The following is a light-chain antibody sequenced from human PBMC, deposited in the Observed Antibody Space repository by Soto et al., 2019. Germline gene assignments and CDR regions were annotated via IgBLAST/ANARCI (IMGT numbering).Light chain of an antibody. V-gene: IGKV3-15*01. CDR2: GAS. CDR3: QQYNDWPPVT. J-gene: IGKJ2*01. Sequence: EIVMTQSPATLSVSPGERATLSCRASQSVSSDLAWYQQKPGQAPRLLIYGASTRATDIPARFSGSGSGTEFTLTISSLQSEDFAIYYCQQYNDWPPVTFGQGTTLEIK. CDR1: QSVSSD.